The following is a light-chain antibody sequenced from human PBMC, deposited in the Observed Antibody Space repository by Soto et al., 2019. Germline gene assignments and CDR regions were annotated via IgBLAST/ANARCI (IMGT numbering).Light chain of an antibody. J-gene: IGKJ1*01. CDR3: QQDNSYSAE. Sequence: DIQMNQYPATLSVSLGKRVTITCRSSQTISSWLAWYQQKPGKAPKLLIYKASTLKSGVPSRFSGSGSGTEFTLTISSLQPDDFATYYCQQDNSYSAEFGQGTKVDIK. CDR1: QTISSW. V-gene: IGKV1-5*03. CDR2: KAS.